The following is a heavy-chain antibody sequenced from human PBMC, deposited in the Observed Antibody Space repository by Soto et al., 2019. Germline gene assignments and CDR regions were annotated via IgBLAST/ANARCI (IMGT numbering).Heavy chain of an antibody. V-gene: IGHV1-3*01. CDR3: ARGGYYYDSSGSPYFDY. J-gene: IGHJ4*02. D-gene: IGHD3-22*01. Sequence: GASVKVSCKTSGYTFTSYGIYWVRQAPGQRLEWMGWINAGNGNTKYSQKFQGRVTITRDTSASTAYMELSSLRSEDTAVYYCARGGYYYDSSGSPYFDYWGQGTLVTVSS. CDR1: GYTFTSYG. CDR2: INAGNGNT.